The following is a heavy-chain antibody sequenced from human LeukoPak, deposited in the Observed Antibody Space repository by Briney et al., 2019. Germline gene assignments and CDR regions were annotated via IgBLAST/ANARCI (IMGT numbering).Heavy chain of an antibody. D-gene: IGHD4-23*01. CDR1: GFTFSNYA. CDR2: ISGNGGST. CDR3: AKISPYGGNSA. Sequence: GGSVRLSCADSGFTFSNYAMSWVRQAPGKGLEWVSAISGNGGSTYYADSVKGRFTISRDNSKNTLYLQMNSLRAEDTAVYYCAKISPYGGNSAWGQGTLVTVSS. J-gene: IGHJ4*02. V-gene: IGHV3-23*01.